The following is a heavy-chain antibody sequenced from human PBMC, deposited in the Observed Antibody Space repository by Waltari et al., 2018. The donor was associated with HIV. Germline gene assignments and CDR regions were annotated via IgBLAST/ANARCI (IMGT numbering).Heavy chain of an antibody. CDR2: IYYSGRT. CDR3: ARKYDSDAFDI. Sequence: QVQLQESGPGLVKPSETLSLTCTVSDGSVSSGSHYWSWIRQPPGKGLEWIGYIYYSGRTNPNPSLKIRVTIAVDTSKNQFSLKLSSVTAADTAVYYCARKYDSDAFDIWGQGTMVTVSS. D-gene: IGHD3-16*01. V-gene: IGHV4-61*01. CDR1: DGSVSSGSHY. J-gene: IGHJ3*02.